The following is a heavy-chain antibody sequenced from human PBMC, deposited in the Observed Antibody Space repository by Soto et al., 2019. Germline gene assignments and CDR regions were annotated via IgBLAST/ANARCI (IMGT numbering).Heavy chain of an antibody. V-gene: IGHV6-1*01. D-gene: IGHD2-8*01. CDR3: ARGVVLMVYALSPDHFDY. J-gene: IGHJ4*02. Sequence: SQTLSLTCAISGDSVSSNSAAWNWIRQSPSRGLEWLGRTYYRSKWYNDYAVSVKSRITINPDTSKNQFSLQLNSVTPEDTAVYYCARGVVLMVYALSPDHFDYWGQGTLVTV. CDR1: GDSVSSNSAA. CDR2: TYYRSKWYN.